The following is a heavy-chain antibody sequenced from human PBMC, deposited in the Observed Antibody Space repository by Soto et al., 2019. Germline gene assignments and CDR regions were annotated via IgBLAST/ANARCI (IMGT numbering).Heavy chain of an antibody. Sequence: SETLSLTCTVSAGSISTYFWSWIRQPPGKGLEWIGYIYYSGTTNYNPSLKSRVTILLDTSKNQFSLRLSSVTAADTAVYYCARGRGGTYDAFDIWGQGTLVTVSS. V-gene: IGHV4-59*01. J-gene: IGHJ3*02. D-gene: IGHD1-26*01. CDR1: AGSISTYF. CDR3: ARGRGGTYDAFDI. CDR2: IYYSGTT.